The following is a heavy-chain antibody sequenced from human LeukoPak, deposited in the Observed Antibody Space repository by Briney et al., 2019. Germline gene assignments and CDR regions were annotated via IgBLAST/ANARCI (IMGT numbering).Heavy chain of an antibody. CDR2: IWYDGSNK. Sequence: GRSLRLSCAASGFTFSSYGMHWVRQAPGKGLEWVAVIWYDGSNKYYADSVKGRFTISRDNSKNTLYLQMNRLRAEDTAVYYCARDRIDGSGSYYNPSFFYWGQGTLVTVSS. CDR3: ARDRIDGSGSYYNPSFFY. J-gene: IGHJ4*02. CDR1: GFTFSSYG. D-gene: IGHD3-10*01. V-gene: IGHV3-33*01.